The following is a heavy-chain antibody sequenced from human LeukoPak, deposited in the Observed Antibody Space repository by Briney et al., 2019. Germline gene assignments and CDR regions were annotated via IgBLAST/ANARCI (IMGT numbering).Heavy chain of an antibody. CDR1: GFTFCDYY. D-gene: IGHD4-17*01. Sequence: GGSLRLSCAASGFTFCDYYMSWIRPAPGKGLEWVSYMSSSGSTIYYTDSVKGRYTISRDNAKNSLYLQMNSLRAEDTAVYYCARSVGNYGDYLDYWGQGTLVTVSS. CDR2: MSSSGSTI. V-gene: IGHV3-11*01. CDR3: ARSVGNYGDYLDY. J-gene: IGHJ4*02.